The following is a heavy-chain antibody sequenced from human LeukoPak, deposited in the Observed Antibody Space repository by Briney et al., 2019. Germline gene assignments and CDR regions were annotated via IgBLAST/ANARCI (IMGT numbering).Heavy chain of an antibody. J-gene: IGHJ4*02. D-gene: IGHD3-3*01. V-gene: IGHV3-30-3*01. CDR1: GFAFSNYA. CDR2: TSYDGGNK. Sequence: GRSLRLSCAASGFAFSNYAMHWVRQAPGKGLEWVAMTSYDGGNKYYADSVRGRFTISRDNSKNTLYLQMNSLRAEDTAVYYCAKVPHYDFWSGFDYWGQGTLVTVSS. CDR3: AKVPHYDFWSGFDY.